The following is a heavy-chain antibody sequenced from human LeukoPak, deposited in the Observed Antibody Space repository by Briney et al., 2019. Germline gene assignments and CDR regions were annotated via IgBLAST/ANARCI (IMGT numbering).Heavy chain of an antibody. V-gene: IGHV1-2*02. CDR3: APTAEAYTSWWKV. CDR2: INPDSGFT. CDR1: GYKFTDDY. J-gene: IGHJ4*02. Sequence: ASVKVSCKASGYKFTDDYMHWVRRAPGQGLEFMGWINPDSGFTNYAQKFTGRVTMTRDTSISTAYLEVRSLTSDDTAVYYCAPTAEAYTSWWKVWGQGTLVTVSS. D-gene: IGHD3-16*01.